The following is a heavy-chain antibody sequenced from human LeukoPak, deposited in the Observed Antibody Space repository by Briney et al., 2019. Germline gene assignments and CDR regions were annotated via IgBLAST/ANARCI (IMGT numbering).Heavy chain of an antibody. CDR3: ARRVASSYWYFDL. V-gene: IGHV4-39*02. CDR2: IYYSGST. Sequence: SETLSLTCTVSGGSISSSSYYWGWIRQPPGKGLGWIGSIYYSGSTYYNPSLKSRVTVSVDTSKNHFSLKLSSVTATDTAVYYCARRVASSYWYFDLWGRGTLVTVSS. CDR1: GGSISSSSYY. J-gene: IGHJ2*01.